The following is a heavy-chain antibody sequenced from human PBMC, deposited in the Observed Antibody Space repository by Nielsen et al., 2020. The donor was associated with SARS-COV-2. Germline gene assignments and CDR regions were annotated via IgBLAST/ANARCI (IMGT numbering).Heavy chain of an antibody. J-gene: IGHJ4*02. CDR3: AKDRAIFMIYITRGGPDF. D-gene: IGHD3/OR15-3a*01. V-gene: IGHV3-30*18. Sequence: GESLKISYAASGFSFNNYGMHWVRQAPGKGLEWVAYISYEGSKRYYADSVKGRFTISRDFSTSTLHLQMNSLRAADTAMYYCAKDRAIFMIYITRGGPDFWGQGTLVTVSS. CDR2: ISYEGSKR. CDR1: GFSFNNYG.